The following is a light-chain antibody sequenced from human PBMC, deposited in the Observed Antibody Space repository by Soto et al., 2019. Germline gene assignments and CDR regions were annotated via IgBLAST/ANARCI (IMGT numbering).Light chain of an antibody. CDR2: GAS. CDR1: ESVRSN. Sequence: EIVMTQSPATLSVSPGERATLSCRTSESVRSNLAWFQQKPGQAPRLLIYGASTRATTIPARFSGSGSGTEFTFTISSLQSEDFAVYYCQQYNNWPLTFGGGTKVEIK. CDR3: QQYNNWPLT. J-gene: IGKJ4*01. V-gene: IGKV3-15*01.